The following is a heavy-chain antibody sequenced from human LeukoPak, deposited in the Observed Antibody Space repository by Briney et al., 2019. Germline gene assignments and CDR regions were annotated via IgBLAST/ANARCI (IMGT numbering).Heavy chain of an antibody. Sequence: PGGSLRLXCAASGFTFSSYSMNWVRQAPGKGLEWVSYISSSSSTIYYADSVKGRFTISRDNAKNSLYLQMNSLRAEDTAVYYCARERRGYCSGGSCYRLGYFDYWGQGTLVTVSS. D-gene: IGHD2-15*01. V-gene: IGHV3-48*01. J-gene: IGHJ4*02. CDR3: ARERRGYCSGGSCYRLGYFDY. CDR1: GFTFSSYS. CDR2: ISSSSSTI.